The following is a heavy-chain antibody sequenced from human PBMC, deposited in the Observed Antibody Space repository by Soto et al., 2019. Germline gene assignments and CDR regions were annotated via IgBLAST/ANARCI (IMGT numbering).Heavy chain of an antibody. CDR2: IKRDGSEK. J-gene: IGHJ4*02. CDR1: GLTFSNHW. D-gene: IGHD3-10*01. V-gene: IGHV3-7*02. CDR3: ATRPPDETYYGVFDY. Sequence: LRLSCTVSGLTFSNHWMTWVRQAPGKGLEWVANIKRDGSEKSYVDSVKGRFSVSRDNTKNSLYLQMNNLRAEDTAVYYCATRPPDETYYGVFDYWGRGALVTVSS.